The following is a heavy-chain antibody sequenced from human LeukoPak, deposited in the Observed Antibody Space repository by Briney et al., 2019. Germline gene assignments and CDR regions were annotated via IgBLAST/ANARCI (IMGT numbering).Heavy chain of an antibody. J-gene: IGHJ6*03. D-gene: IGHD3-10*01. CDR3: AREYSAFRADYYYMDV. CDR1: GFTFSSYG. Sequence: GGSLRPSCAASGFTFSSYGMHWVRQAPGKGLEWVAFIRYDGSNKYYADSVKGRFTISRDNSKNTLYLQMNSLRAEDTAVYYCAREYSAFRADYYYMDVWGKGTTVTVSS. CDR2: IRYDGSNK. V-gene: IGHV3-30*02.